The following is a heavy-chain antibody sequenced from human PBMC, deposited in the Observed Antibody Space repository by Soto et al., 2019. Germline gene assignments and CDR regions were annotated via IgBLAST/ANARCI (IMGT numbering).Heavy chain of an antibody. V-gene: IGHV4-30-2*05. CDR2: IYYSGST. CDR1: GGSTSSGGYS. Sequence: SETLYLTCAVSGGSTSSGGYSWSWIRQPPGKGLEWIGYIYYSGSTYYNPSLKSRVTISVDTSKNQFSLKLSSVTAADTAVYYCARYYSPGRFDYWGQGTLVTVSS. CDR3: ARYYSPGRFDY. J-gene: IGHJ4*02. D-gene: IGHD2-15*01.